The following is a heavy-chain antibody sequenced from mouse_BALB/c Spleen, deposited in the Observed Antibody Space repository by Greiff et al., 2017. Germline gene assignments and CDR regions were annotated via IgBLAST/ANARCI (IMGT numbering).Heavy chain of an antibody. CDR2: ISYSGST. CDR1: GYSITSDYA. CDR3: ARRGGNYGYYAMDY. J-gene: IGHJ4*01. V-gene: IGHV3-2*02. D-gene: IGHD2-1*01. Sequence: EVKLQESGPGLVKPSQSLSLTCTVTGYSITSDYAWNWIRQFPGNKLEWMGYISYSGSTSYNPSLKSRISITRDTSKNQFFLQLNSVTTEDTATYYCARRGGNYGYYAMDYWGQGTSVTVSS.